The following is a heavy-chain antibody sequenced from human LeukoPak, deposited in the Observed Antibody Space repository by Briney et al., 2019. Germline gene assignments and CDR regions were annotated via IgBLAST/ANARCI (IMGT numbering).Heavy chain of an antibody. CDR3: ARDRFFVPWDIVVVPAGFDP. J-gene: IGHJ5*02. V-gene: IGHV1-69*06. CDR2: IIPIFGTA. D-gene: IGHD2-2*01. CDR1: GGTFSSYA. Sequence: GASVKVSCKASGGTFSSYAISWVRQAPGQGLEWMGGIIPIFGTANYAQKFQGRVTITADKSTSTAYMELSSLRSEGTAVYYCARDRFFVPWDIVVVPAGFDPWGQGTLVTVSS.